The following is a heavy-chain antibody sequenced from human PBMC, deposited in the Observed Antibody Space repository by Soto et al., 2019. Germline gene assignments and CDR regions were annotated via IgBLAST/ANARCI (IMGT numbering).Heavy chain of an antibody. CDR2: IFSNDEK. V-gene: IGHV2-26*01. CDR3: ARILFGRSVAGGYFYTVV. J-gene: IGHJ6*03. D-gene: IGHD6-19*01. CDR1: GFSLSNGKVG. Sequence: HVTLKESGPVLVKPTETLTLTCTVSGFSLSNGKVGVSWIRQPPGKALEWLAHIFSNDEKSYRTSLKSRLTISEDTSKSQVFLTMTNVDPVHTATYYCARILFGRSVAGGYFYTVVWGKGTTVTVSS.